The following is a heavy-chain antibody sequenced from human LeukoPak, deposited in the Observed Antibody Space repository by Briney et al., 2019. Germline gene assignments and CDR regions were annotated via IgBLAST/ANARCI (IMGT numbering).Heavy chain of an antibody. Sequence: SETLSLTCTVSGGPISSGSYYWSWIRQPPGKGLEWIGYIFDSGSTNYNPSLKSRVTISVDTSKNQFSLKLSSVTAADTAVYYCARAQHYDILTLDYWGQGTLVTVSS. CDR3: ARAQHYDILTLDY. CDR2: IFDSGST. J-gene: IGHJ4*02. V-gene: IGHV4-61*01. CDR1: GGPISSGSYY. D-gene: IGHD3-9*01.